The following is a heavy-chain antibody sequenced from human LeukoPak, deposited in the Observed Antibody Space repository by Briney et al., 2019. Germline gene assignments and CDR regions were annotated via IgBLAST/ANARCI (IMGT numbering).Heavy chain of an antibody. V-gene: IGHV4-59*01. CDR2: MYYTGST. CDR1: GGSIRSYY. J-gene: IGHJ6*02. D-gene: IGHD3-3*01. CDR3: ARHIGRDDFWSGYDYYGMDV. Sequence: PSETLSLTCTVSGGSIRSYYWTWIRQPPGKGLEWIGYMYYTGSTKYNPSLKSRVSISVDTSKNQFSLTLTSVTAADTAVYYCARHIGRDDFWSGYDYYGMDVWGQGTTVTVSS.